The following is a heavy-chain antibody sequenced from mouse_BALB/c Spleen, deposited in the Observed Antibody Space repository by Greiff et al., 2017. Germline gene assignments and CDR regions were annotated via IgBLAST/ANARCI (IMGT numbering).Heavy chain of an antibody. Sequence: EVMLVESGGDLVKPGGSLKLSCAASGFTFSSYGMSWVRQTPDKRLEWVATISSGGSYTYYPDSVKGRFTISRDNAKNTLYLQMSSLKSEDTAMYYCARHDYGNYLYWYFDVWGAGTTVTVSS. J-gene: IGHJ1*01. V-gene: IGHV5-6*01. D-gene: IGHD2-1*01. CDR2: ISSGGSYT. CDR1: GFTFSSYG. CDR3: ARHDYGNYLYWYFDV.